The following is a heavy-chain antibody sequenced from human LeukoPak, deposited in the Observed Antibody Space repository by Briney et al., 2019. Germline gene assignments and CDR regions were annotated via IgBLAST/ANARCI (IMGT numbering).Heavy chain of an antibody. D-gene: IGHD6-6*01. CDR1: GFTFRTYA. Sequence: GGSLRLSCAASGFTFRTYAMSWVRQAPGKGLEWVSSISSSSSYIYYADSVKGRFTISRDNAKNSLYLQMNSLRAEDTAVYYCARDSLYSSSYYFDYWGQGTLVTVSS. J-gene: IGHJ4*02. CDR3: ARDSLYSSSYYFDY. CDR2: ISSSSSYI. V-gene: IGHV3-21*01.